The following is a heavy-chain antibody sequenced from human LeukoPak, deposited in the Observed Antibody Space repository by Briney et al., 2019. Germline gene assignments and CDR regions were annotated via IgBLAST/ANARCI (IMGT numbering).Heavy chain of an antibody. CDR2: ISSSSSYI. J-gene: IGHJ4*02. CDR3: ARVWEGYCTNGVCYTFDY. Sequence: GGSLGLSCAASGFTFSSYSMNWVRQAPGKGLEWVSSISSSSSYIYYADSVKGRFTISRDNAKNSLYLQMNSLRAEDTAVYYCARVWEGYCTNGVCYTFDYWGQGTLVTVSS. V-gene: IGHV3-21*01. CDR1: GFTFSSYS. D-gene: IGHD2-8*01.